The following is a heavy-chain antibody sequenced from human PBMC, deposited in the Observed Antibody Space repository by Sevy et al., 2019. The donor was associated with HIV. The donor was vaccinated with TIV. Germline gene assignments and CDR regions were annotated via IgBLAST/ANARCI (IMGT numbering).Heavy chain of an antibody. CDR1: GFTFSSYA. CDR3: ARAGRYCTNGVCYEDYYYGMDV. D-gene: IGHD2-8*01. Sequence: GGSLRLSCVASGFTFSSYAMHWVRQAPGKGLEYVSAISSNGGSTYYANSVKGRFTISRDNSKNTLYLQMGSLRAEDMAVYYCARAGRYCTNGVCYEDYYYGMDVWGQGTTVTVSS. J-gene: IGHJ6*02. V-gene: IGHV3-64*01. CDR2: ISSNGGST.